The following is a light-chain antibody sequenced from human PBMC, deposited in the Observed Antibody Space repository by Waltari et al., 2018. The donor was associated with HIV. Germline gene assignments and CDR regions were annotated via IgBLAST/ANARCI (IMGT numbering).Light chain of an antibody. V-gene: IGLV3-1*01. J-gene: IGLJ2*01. CDR3: QAWDSNTGV. CDR2: VDT. CDR1: KLGDKS. Sequence: SYELPQPPSVSVSPGQTASITCSGAKLGDKSGYWYQQKPGQPPVLVIYVDTKRPAGIPERFSGSNSGNTATLTISGTQAMDEADYYCQAWDSNTGVFGGGTKLTVL.